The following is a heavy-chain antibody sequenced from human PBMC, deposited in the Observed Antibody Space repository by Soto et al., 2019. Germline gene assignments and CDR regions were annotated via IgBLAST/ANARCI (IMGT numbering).Heavy chain of an antibody. CDR3: STSMLHPIYYYGMDV. Sequence: XGSLRLSFAASGFTFSNAWMSGVRQAPGKGLEWVGRIKSKTDGGTTDYAAPVKGRFTISRDDSKNTLYLQMNSLKTEDTAVYYCSTSMLHPIYYYGMDVWGQGTMVTVSS. J-gene: IGHJ6*02. CDR1: GFTFSNAW. D-gene: IGHD2-2*01. V-gene: IGHV3-15*01. CDR2: IKSKTDGGTT.